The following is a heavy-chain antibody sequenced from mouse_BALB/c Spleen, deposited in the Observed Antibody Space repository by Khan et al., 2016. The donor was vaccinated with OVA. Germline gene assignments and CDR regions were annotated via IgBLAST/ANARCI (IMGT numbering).Heavy chain of an antibody. Sequence: VPLQESGPGLVKPSQSLSLTCTVTGYSITSGYAWNWIRQFPGNKLEWMGYISYSDVTNYNPSLKSRISITRDTSKNEFFLQLNSVTTEDTATYYCARGNYYGHYFDYWGQGTTLTVSS. CDR2: ISYSDVT. CDR1: GYSITSGYA. CDR3: ARGNYYGHYFDY. V-gene: IGHV3-2*02. D-gene: IGHD1-1*01. J-gene: IGHJ2*01.